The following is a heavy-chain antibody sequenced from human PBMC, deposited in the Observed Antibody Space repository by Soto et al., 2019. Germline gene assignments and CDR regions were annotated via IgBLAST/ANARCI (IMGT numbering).Heavy chain of an antibody. CDR2: IKSKTDGGTT. D-gene: IGHD6-13*01. CDR1: GFIFTNAW. CDR3: TTASIAAAGTSYYFDY. Sequence: EVQLVESGGDLVKPGGSLRLSCAASGFIFTNAWMTWVRQAPGKGLEWVGRIKSKTDGGTTDYAAPVKGRFTISRDDSKNTLYLQMNRLKTEDTAVYYCTTASIAAAGTSYYFDYWGQGTLVTVSS. J-gene: IGHJ4*02. V-gene: IGHV3-15*01.